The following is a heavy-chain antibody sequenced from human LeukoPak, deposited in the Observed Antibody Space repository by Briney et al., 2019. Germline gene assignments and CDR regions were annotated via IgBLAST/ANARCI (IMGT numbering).Heavy chain of an antibody. V-gene: IGHV4-59*01. CDR2: VHNSGST. CDR1: GGSFSNYF. D-gene: IGHD5-12*01. J-gene: IGHJ5*02. CDR3: ARARYVVDIVALNWFDP. Sequence: PSETLSLTCTVSGGSFSNYFRGWIRQPPGRGLEWIGYVHNSGSTTYNPSLKSRGTIVLDTSRNQFSLRLSSVTAADTAVYYCARARYVVDIVALNWFDPWGQGTLVTVSS.